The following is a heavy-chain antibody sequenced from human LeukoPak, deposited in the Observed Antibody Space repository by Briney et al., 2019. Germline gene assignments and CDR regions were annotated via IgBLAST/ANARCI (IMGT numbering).Heavy chain of an antibody. CDR3: ARYQGFFTPRQGPAAFDI. CDR1: GGTFSRYA. CDR2: IIPMFGTA. V-gene: IGHV1-69*06. Sequence: VTVSCKASGGTFSRYAISGVGQAPGQGGEGMGGIIPMFGTANYAQKFQGRVTINADKYRRTVYMEVSSLRSEDTAVYYCARYQGFFTPRQGPAAFDIWGQGTMLTVSS. D-gene: IGHD3-16*01. J-gene: IGHJ3*02.